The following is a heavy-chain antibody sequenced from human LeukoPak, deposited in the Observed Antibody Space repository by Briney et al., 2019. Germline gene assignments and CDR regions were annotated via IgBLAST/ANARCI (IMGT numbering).Heavy chain of an antibody. D-gene: IGHD3-22*01. Sequence: ASXXVSCKTSGYTFIDYYVYWVRQAPGQGLERMGWIDPNSGNTIYEQKFQGRVTITRDTSINTAYMELSRLTSEDTAVYYCVGISPRFYFDISNSWGQGTLVTVSS. V-gene: IGHV1-2*02. CDR1: GYTFIDYY. CDR3: VGISPRFYFDISNS. CDR2: IDPNSGNT. J-gene: IGHJ5*02.